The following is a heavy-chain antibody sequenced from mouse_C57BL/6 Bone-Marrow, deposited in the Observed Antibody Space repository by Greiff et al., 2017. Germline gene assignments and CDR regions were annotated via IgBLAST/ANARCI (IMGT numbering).Heavy chain of an antibody. CDR3: ARPYYSNYWYFDV. CDR1: GYTFTSYW. CDR2: IYPGSGST. J-gene: IGHJ1*03. V-gene: IGHV1-55*01. Sequence: QVQLKQPGAELVKPGASVKMSCKASGYTFTSYWITWVKQRPGQGLEWIGDIYPGSGSTNYTEKFKSKATLTVDTSSSTAYMQLSRLTSEDSAVYYCARPYYSNYWYFDVWGTGTTVTVSS. D-gene: IGHD2-5*01.